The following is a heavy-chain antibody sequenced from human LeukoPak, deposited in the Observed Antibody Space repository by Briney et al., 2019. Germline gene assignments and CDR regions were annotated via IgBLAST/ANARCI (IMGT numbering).Heavy chain of an antibody. J-gene: IGHJ6*04. CDR1: VFTFTTYA. CDR2: INTAIIYM. V-gene: IGHV3-21*01. Sequence: VGSLRLSCAPSVFTFTTYAINSGREAPGRGLGWFSSINTAIIYMYYADSVKGRFTISRDNAKNSMFLQMSSLRAEDTAVYSCARRYCTSTNCYAMDVWGKGATVTVSS. CDR3: ARRYCTSTNCYAMDV. D-gene: IGHD2/OR15-2a*01.